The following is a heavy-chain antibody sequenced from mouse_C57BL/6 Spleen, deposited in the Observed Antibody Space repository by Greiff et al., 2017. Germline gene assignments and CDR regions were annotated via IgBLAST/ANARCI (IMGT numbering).Heavy chain of an antibody. CDR2: ISDGGSYT. CDR1: GFTFSSYA. V-gene: IGHV5-4*01. CDR3: ARAGWDDYYAMDY. D-gene: IGHD3-2*02. J-gene: IGHJ4*01. Sequence: EVQGVESGGGLVKPGGSLKLSCAASGFTFSSYAMSWVRPTPEKRLEWVATISDGGSYTYYPDNVKGRFTISRDNAKNNLYLQMSHLKSEDTAMYYCARAGWDDYYAMDYWGQGTSATVSS.